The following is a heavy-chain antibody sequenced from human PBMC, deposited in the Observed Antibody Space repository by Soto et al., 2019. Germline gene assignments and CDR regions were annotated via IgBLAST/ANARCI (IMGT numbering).Heavy chain of an antibody. CDR3: ARSFSPNSRYYYSYGMDV. J-gene: IGHJ6*02. Sequence: GGSLQLSGSASGFTFRTYSMSWVRQAPGKGLEWVSSISSSSDYIYYADSVQGRFTISRDNAKNSLYLQMNSLRAEDTAVYYCARSFSPNSRYYYSYGMDVWGQGTTVTVSS. CDR1: GFTFRTYS. D-gene: IGHD2-21*01. CDR2: ISSSSDYI. V-gene: IGHV3-21*01.